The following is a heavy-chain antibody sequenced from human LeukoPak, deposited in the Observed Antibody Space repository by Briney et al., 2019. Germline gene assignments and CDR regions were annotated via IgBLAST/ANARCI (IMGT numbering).Heavy chain of an antibody. J-gene: IGHJ4*02. D-gene: IGHD6-19*01. V-gene: IGHV3-33*01. Sequence: PGRSLRLSCAASGFTFSSYGMHWVRQAPGKGLEWVAVIWYDGSNKYYADSVKGRFTISRDNSKNTLYLQMNSLRAEDTAVYYCASRASGWYFFDYWGQGTLVTVSS. CDR1: GFTFSSYG. CDR2: IWYDGSNK. CDR3: ASRASGWYFFDY.